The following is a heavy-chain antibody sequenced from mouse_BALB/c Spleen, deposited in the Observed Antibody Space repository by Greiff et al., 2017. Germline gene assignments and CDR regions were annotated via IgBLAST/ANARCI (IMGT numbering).Heavy chain of an antibody. CDR3: AQARSYAMDY. CDR2: ISYSGST. V-gene: IGHV3-2*02. Sequence: EVKLVESGPGLVKPSQSLSLTCTVTGYSITSDYAWNWIRQFPGNKLEWMGYISYSGSTSYNPSLKSRISITRDTSKNQFFLQLNSVTTEDTATYYCAQARSYAMDYWGQGTSVTVSS. CDR1: GYSITSDYA. D-gene: IGHD3-2*02. J-gene: IGHJ4*01.